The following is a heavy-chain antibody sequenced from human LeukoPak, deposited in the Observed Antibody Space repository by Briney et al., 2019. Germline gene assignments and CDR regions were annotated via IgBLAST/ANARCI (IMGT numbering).Heavy chain of an antibody. J-gene: IGHJ4*02. Sequence: GESLNISCKASGYNLMNIWIGLVRQMPGKGLEWMGIVYPGDSDTRYSPSFQGQVTISADKSINTAYLQWSGLKASDTAIFFCARQKYDSSTYYRLYYVDHWGQGTQFTVSS. CDR2: VYPGDSDT. D-gene: IGHD3-22*01. CDR3: ARQKYDSSTYYRLYYVDH. CDR1: GYNLMNIW. V-gene: IGHV5-51*01.